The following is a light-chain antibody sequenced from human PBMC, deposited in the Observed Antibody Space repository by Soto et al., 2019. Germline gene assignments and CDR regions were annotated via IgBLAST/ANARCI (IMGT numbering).Light chain of an antibody. CDR3: SSYTSSRTLYV. CDR1: SSDVGGYNY. V-gene: IGLV2-14*01. CDR2: DVS. J-gene: IGLJ1*01. Sequence: QSALTQPASVSGSPGQSITISCTGTSSDVGGYNYVSWYQQHPGKAPKFMIYDVSNRPSGVSNRFSGSKSGNTASLTISGLQAEDEADYYCSSYTSSRTLYVFGTGTKLTVL.